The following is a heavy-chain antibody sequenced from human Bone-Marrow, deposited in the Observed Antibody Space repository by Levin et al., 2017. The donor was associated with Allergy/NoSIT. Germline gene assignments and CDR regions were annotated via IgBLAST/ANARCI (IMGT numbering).Heavy chain of an antibody. CDR1: GGSFSGYY. D-gene: IGHD5-18*01. CDR2: SNHSGST. Sequence: SETLSLTCAVYGGSFSGYYWSWIRQPPGKGLEWIGESNHSGSTNYNPSLKSRVTISVDTSKNQFSLKLSSVTAADTAVYYCARGATYTAFDYWGQGTLVTVSS. J-gene: IGHJ4*02. V-gene: IGHV4-34*01. CDR3: ARGATYTAFDY.